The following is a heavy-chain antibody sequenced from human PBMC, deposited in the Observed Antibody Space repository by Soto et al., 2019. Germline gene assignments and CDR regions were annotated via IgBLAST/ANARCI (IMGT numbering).Heavy chain of an antibody. CDR1: GGTFSSYA. CDR2: IIPIFGTA. D-gene: IGHD2-15*01. V-gene: IGHV1-69*13. J-gene: IGHJ4*02. Sequence: GASVKVSCKASGGTFSSYAISWVRQAPGQGLEWMGGIIPIFGTANYAQKFQGRVTITADESTSTAYMELSSLRSEDTAVYYCASDSDQGGNFAYWGQGTLVTVSS. CDR3: ASDSDQGGNFAY.